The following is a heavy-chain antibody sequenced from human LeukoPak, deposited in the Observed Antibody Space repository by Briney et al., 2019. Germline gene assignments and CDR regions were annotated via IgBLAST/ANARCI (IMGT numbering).Heavy chain of an antibody. CDR2: IDPEDGET. CDR3: ATGPCGRFGKRADAFDI. V-gene: IGHV1-24*01. J-gene: IGHJ3*02. Sequence: ASVKVSCKVSGYTLTELSMHWVRQAPGKGLEWMGGIDPEDGETIYAQKFQGRVTMTEDTSTDTAYMELSSLRSEDTAVYYCATGPCGRFGKRADAFDIWGQGTMVTVSS. CDR1: GYTLTELS. D-gene: IGHD3-10*01.